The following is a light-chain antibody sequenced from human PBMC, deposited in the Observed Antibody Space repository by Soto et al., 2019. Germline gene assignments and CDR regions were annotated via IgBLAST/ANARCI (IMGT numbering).Light chain of an antibody. CDR3: QQVNSYPQT. CDR2: DAS. J-gene: IGKJ2*01. CDR1: QGISSA. V-gene: IGKV1-13*02. Sequence: AIQLTQSPSYLSASVGDRVTITCRASQGISSAFAWYQQKPGKPPKLLIYDASSLESGVPSRFSGSGSGTHFTLTISSLQPEDIATYYCQQVNSYPQTFGQGTKLEIK.